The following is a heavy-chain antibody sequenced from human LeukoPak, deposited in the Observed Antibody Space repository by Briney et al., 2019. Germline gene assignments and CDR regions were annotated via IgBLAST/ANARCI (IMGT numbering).Heavy chain of an antibody. CDR3: ARARASGRSRFDY. Sequence: GGSLRLSCVASGLTVSSYSMNWVRQAPGKGLEWVSYISSSSSTIYYADSVKGRFTISRDNAKNSLDLQMNSLRDEDTAVYYCARARASGRSRFDYWGQGTLVTVSS. CDR1: GLTVSSYS. CDR2: ISSSSSTI. D-gene: IGHD2-2*01. J-gene: IGHJ4*02. V-gene: IGHV3-48*02.